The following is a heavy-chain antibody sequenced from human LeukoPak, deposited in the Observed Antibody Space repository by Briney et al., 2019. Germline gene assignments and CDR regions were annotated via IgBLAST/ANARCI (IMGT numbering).Heavy chain of an antibody. CDR1: GGTFSSYA. D-gene: IGHD4-23*01. V-gene: IGHV1-69*13. J-gene: IGHJ5*02. CDR3: ARFEGDYVGWFDP. CDR2: IIPIFGTA. Sequence: ASVKVSCKASGGTFSSYAISWVRQAPGQGLEWMGGIIPIFGTANYAQKFQGRVTITADESTSTAYMELSSLRSEDTAVYYCARFEGDYVGWFDPWGQGTLVTVSS.